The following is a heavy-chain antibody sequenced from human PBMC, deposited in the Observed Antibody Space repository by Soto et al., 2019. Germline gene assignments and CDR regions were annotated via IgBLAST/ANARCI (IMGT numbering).Heavy chain of an antibody. CDR2: ISGSGGST. D-gene: IGHD2-15*01. V-gene: IGHV3-23*01. CDR3: AKDFALGYCSGGSCYADAFDI. J-gene: IGHJ3*02. CDR1: GFTFSSYA. Sequence: GGSLRLSCAASGFTFSSYAMSWVRQAPGKGLEWVSAISGSGGSTYYADSVKGRFTISRDNSKNTLYLQMNSLRAEDTAVYYCAKDFALGYCSGGSCYADAFDIWGQGTMVTVSS.